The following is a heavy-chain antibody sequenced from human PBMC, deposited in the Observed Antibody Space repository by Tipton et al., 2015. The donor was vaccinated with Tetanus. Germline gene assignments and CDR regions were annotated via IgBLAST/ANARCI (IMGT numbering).Heavy chain of an antibody. V-gene: IGHV4-59*01. CDR2: LFHSGST. Sequence: PGLVKPSETLSLTCTVSGGSMSNNYWSWIRQPPGKGLEWIAYLFHSGSTNYSPSLKSRVAISMDTSKNQISLKLSSVTAADTAVYYCARRSYCSSSRCFDALDLWGQGAIVTVSS. D-gene: IGHD2-2*01. CDR1: GGSMSNNY. CDR3: ARRSYCSSSRCFDALDL. J-gene: IGHJ3*01.